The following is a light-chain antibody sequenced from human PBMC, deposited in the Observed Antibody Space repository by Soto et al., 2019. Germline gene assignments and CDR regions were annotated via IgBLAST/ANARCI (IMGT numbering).Light chain of an antibody. CDR2: GAS. V-gene: IGKV1-5*01. CDR1: QSIRNY. Sequence: DIQMTQSPPTLSASVGDRVTITCRASQSIRNYLAWYQQMPGKAPKLLIYGASSLQSGVPSRFSGSGSGTEFTFTFSILQPDDFATYFCQHLHSYSQTFCQGTKVDIK. CDR3: QHLHSYSQT. J-gene: IGKJ1*01.